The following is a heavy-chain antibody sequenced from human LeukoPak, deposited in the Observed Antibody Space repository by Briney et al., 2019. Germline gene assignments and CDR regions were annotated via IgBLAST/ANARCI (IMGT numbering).Heavy chain of an antibody. J-gene: IGHJ6*02. Sequence: ASVKVSCKVSGYTLTELSMHWVRQAPGKGLEWMGGFDPEDGETIYAQKFQGRVTMTEDTSTDTAYMELTSLRSEDTAAYYCARAAYYYDSSGPLYYYGMDVWGQGTTVTVSS. V-gene: IGHV1-24*01. CDR3: ARAAYYYDSSGPLYYYGMDV. CDR1: GYTLTELS. CDR2: FDPEDGET. D-gene: IGHD3-22*01.